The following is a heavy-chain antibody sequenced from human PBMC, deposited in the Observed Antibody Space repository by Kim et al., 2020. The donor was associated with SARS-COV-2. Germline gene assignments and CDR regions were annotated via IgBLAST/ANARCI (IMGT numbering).Heavy chain of an antibody. V-gene: IGHV4-59*13. D-gene: IGHD3-9*01. CDR3: ARVAPYPYFDTNYFDY. CDR1: GGSISSYY. CDR2: IYYSGST. J-gene: IGHJ4*02. Sequence: SETLSLTCTVSGGSISSYYWSWIRQPPGKGLEWIGYIYYSGSTNYNPSLKSRVTISVDTSKNQFSLKLSSVTAADTAVYYCARVAPYPYFDTNYFDYWGQGTLVTVSS.